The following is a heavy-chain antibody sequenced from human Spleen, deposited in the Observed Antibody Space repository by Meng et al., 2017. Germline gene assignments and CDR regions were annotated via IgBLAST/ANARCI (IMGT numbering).Heavy chain of an antibody. D-gene: IGHD4-11*01. V-gene: IGHV1-8*01. CDR1: GYTFTSYD. Sequence: ASVKVSCKASGYTFTSYDINRVRQATGQGREGRGWMNPNSGNTGYAQKFQGRVTMTRSTSISTAYMELSSLRSEDKAVYYCARVLRDYSFDYWGQGTLVTVSS. CDR3: ARVLRDYSFDY. J-gene: IGHJ4*02. CDR2: MNPNSGNT.